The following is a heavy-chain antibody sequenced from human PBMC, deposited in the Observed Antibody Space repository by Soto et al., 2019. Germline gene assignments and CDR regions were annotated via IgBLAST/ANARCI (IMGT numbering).Heavy chain of an antibody. Sequence: ASVKVSCKASGYTFTGYYRHWVRQAPGKGLEWMGWINTNSGTTKHAQDFQDRVTLTRDTYISSAYLELKDLRSDDTAVYYCSRGSGLGYCSPGSYPPFDSWGQGTLVTVSS. J-gene: IGHJ4*02. D-gene: IGHD2-15*01. CDR1: GYTFTGYY. V-gene: IGHV1-2*02. CDR3: SRGSGLGYCSPGSYPPFDS. CDR2: INTNSGTT.